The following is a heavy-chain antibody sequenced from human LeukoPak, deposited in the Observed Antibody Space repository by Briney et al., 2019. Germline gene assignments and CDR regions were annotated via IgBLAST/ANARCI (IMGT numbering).Heavy chain of an antibody. D-gene: IGHD5-18*01. J-gene: IGHJ4*02. CDR3: ARDKGSYDSDF. Sequence: GGSLRLSCAASGFTLSSYTMNWLRQAPGKGLEWVSSISSSSSYIYYADSVKGRFTISRDNAKNSLYLQMNSLRAEDTAVYYCARDKGSYDSDFWGQGTLVTVSS. CDR1: GFTLSSYT. CDR2: ISSSSSYI. V-gene: IGHV3-21*01.